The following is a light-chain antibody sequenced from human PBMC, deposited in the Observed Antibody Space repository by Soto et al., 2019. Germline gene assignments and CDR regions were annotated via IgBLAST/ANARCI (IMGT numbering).Light chain of an antibody. CDR2: GAS. CDR1: QSVRSNY. J-gene: IGKJ2*01. Sequence: EIVLTQSPGTLSLSPGERATLSCRASQSVRSNYLAGYQQKPGQAPSLLIYGASTRATGIPDRFSGSGSGTDFILTISRLEAEDSAVYCRHQDGISPGTFGQGTKLEIK. CDR3: HQDGISPGT. V-gene: IGKV3-20*01.